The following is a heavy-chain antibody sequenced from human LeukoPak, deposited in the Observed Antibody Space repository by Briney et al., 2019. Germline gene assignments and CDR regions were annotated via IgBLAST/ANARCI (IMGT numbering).Heavy chain of an antibody. CDR1: GYIFTGYY. CDR2: INPNSGGT. CDR3: ARAEIRPTYYYDSSGYSLDY. V-gene: IGHV1-2*02. D-gene: IGHD3-22*01. Sequence: ASVKVSCKASGYIFTGYYMHWVRQAPGQGLEWMGWINPNSGGTNYAQKFQGRVTMTRDTSISTAYMELSRLRSDDTAVYYCARAEIRPTYYYDSSGYSLDYWGQGTLVTVSS. J-gene: IGHJ4*02.